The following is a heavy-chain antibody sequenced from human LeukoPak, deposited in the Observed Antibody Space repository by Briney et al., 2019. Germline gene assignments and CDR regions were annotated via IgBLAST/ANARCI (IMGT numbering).Heavy chain of an antibody. D-gene: IGHD1-26*01. Sequence: GGSLRLSCAASGFTFSDYYMSWIRQAPGKGLEWVSYISSSSSTIYYADSVKGRFTISRDNAKNSLYLQMNSLRAEDTAVYYCARGVAGATTSSMVFDYWGQGTLVTVSS. V-gene: IGHV3-11*01. J-gene: IGHJ4*02. CDR1: GFTFSDYY. CDR3: ARGVAGATTSSMVFDY. CDR2: ISSSSSTI.